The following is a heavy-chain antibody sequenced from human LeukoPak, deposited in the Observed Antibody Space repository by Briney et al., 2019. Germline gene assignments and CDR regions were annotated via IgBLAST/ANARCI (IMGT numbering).Heavy chain of an antibody. J-gene: IGHJ4*02. CDR2: INHSGNT. CDR1: GGSFGDYY. V-gene: IGHV4-34*01. CDR3: ARAAYYDKFWGSFRYSPLDY. Sequence: PSETLSLTCAVYGGSFGDYYWSWIRQPPRKGLEWIGEINHSGNTNQNPSLKSRVTISVDKSKNQFSLKLTSVTAADTAVYYCARAAYYDKFWGSFRYSPLDYWGQGTLVTVSS. D-gene: IGHD3-16*02.